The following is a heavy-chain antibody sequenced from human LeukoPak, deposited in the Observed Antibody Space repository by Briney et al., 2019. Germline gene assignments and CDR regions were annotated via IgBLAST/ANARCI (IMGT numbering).Heavy chain of an antibody. CDR1: GVSITDDW. CDR3: ATNLYGSGNYFAY. CDR2: IFHTGPT. V-gene: IGHV4-4*02. D-gene: IGHD3-10*01. Sequence: PSETLSLTCAVSGVSITDDWWSWVRQPPGKGLEWIGEIFHTGPTNYNPSLKSRVTISVDTSKNQFSLKLTSVTAADTAVYYCATNLYGSGNYFAYWGQGTLVTVSS. J-gene: IGHJ4*02.